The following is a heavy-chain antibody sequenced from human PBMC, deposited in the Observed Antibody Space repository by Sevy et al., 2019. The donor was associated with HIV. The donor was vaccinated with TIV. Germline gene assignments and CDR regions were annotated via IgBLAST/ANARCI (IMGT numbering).Heavy chain of an antibody. CDR3: GRAGQSYYGSGNYSYG. CDR2: IYSGGRT. V-gene: IGHV3-53*01. Sequence: GGSLRLSCAVSGFTVSNYYMTWVLQAPGKGLEWVSVIYSGGRTEYADSVKGRFSISRDNSKNTLYLQMNSLRVEDTAVYYCGRAGQSYYGSGNYSYGWGQGTLVTVSS. J-gene: IGHJ4*02. CDR1: GFTVSNYY. D-gene: IGHD3-10*01.